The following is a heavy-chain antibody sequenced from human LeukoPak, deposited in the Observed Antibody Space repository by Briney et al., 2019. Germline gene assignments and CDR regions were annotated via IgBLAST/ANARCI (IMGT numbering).Heavy chain of an antibody. V-gene: IGHV4-4*02. Sequence: PSETLSLTCAVSGGSISSTTNWWSWVRQPPGKGLEWIGEIHQSGSTNYKPSLKSRVTLSVDKTKNQFSLKMTSVTAADTAVYYCARGAMVRGVMMAYWGQGTLVTVSS. CDR3: ARGAMVRGVMMAY. CDR2: IHQSGST. CDR1: GGSISSTTNW. J-gene: IGHJ4*02. D-gene: IGHD3-10*01.